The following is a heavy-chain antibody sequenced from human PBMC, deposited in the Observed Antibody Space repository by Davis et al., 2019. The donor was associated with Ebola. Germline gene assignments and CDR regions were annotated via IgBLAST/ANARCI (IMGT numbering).Heavy chain of an antibody. CDR1: GFTFSSYA. CDR2: ISDRGLTK. J-gene: IGHJ4*02. V-gene: IGHV3-48*03. CDR3: AREADSGGFRFDY. D-gene: IGHD5-12*01. Sequence: GGSLRLSCAASGFTFSSYAMSWVRQAPGKGLEWVSYISDRGLTKYYSDSVKGRFTISRDNAENSLYLEMNSLRAEDTAVYYCAREADSGGFRFDYWGRGILVTVS.